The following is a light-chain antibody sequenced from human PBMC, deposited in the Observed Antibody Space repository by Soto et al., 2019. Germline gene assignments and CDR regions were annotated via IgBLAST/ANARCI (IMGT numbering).Light chain of an antibody. CDR2: GAS. CDR3: QQSGSSPGT. Sequence: EIVLTQSPGTLSLSPGERATLSCRASQSVSSSYLAWYQQKPGQAPRLLIYGASSRATGIPDRFSGSGSGTEFSLTISRLEPEDFALYYCQQSGSSPGTFGQGTKVEIK. CDR1: QSVSSSY. J-gene: IGKJ1*01. V-gene: IGKV3-20*01.